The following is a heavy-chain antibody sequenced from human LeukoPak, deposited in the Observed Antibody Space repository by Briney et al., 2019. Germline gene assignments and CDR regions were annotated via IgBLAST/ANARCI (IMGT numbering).Heavy chain of an antibody. J-gene: IGHJ4*02. CDR2: ISSSSSTI. CDR1: GFTFSSYS. CDR3: AKDRGGSSWYYFDY. V-gene: IGHV3-48*01. Sequence: PGGSLRLSCAASGFTFSSYSMNWVRQAPGKGLEWVSYISSSSSTIYYADSVKGRFTISRDNSKNTLYLQMNSPRAEDTAVYYCAKDRGGSSWYYFDYWGQGTLVTVSS. D-gene: IGHD6-13*01.